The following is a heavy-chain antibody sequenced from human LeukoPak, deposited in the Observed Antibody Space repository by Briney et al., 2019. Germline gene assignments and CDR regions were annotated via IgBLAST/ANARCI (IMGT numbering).Heavy chain of an antibody. V-gene: IGHV3-7*01. CDR1: GFIFSNYW. Sequence: GGSLRLSCAASGFIFSNYWMTWVRQAPGEGLEWVANIKQDGSEKYYVDSVEGRFTISRDNAKNSLYLQMNSLRAEDTGVYYCAKDHYWSIDYWGRGTLVTVSS. J-gene: IGHJ4*02. CDR2: IKQDGSEK. CDR3: AKDHYWSIDY. D-gene: IGHD3-3*01.